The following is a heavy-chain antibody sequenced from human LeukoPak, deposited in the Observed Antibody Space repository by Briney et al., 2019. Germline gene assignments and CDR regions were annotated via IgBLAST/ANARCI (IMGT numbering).Heavy chain of an antibody. CDR2: IYYTGST. V-gene: IGHV4-59*01. J-gene: IGHJ4*02. D-gene: IGHD4-23*01. CDR1: GGSISSFY. CDR3: ARGAHDYGGNSGY. Sequence: SETLSLTCTVSGGSISSFYWSWIRQPPGKGLEWIGYIYYTGSTNYNSSLKSRVTISVDTSKNQFSLNLSSVTAADTAVYYCARGAHDYGGNSGYWGQGTLVTVSS.